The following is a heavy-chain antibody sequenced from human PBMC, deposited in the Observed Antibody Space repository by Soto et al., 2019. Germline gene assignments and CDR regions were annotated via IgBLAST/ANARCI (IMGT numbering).Heavy chain of an antibody. J-gene: IGHJ5*02. CDR3: ARLPIVGATGGFWFDP. Sequence: ASVKVSCKASGYTFTSYGISWVRQAPGQGLEWMGWISAYNGNTNYAQKLQGRVTMTTDISTSTAYMELRSLRSDDTAVYYCARLPIVGATGGFWFDPWGQGTLVTVSS. V-gene: IGHV1-18*01. CDR1: GYTFTSYG. D-gene: IGHD1-26*01. CDR2: ISAYNGNT.